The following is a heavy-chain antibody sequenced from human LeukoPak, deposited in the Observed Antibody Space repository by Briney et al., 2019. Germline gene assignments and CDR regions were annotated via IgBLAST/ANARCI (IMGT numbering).Heavy chain of an antibody. Sequence: GGSLRLSCAASGFTFSSYAMHWVRQAPGKGLEWVAVSYDGSNKYYADSVKGRFTISRDNSKNTLYPQMNSLRAEDTAVYYCAKLSTGQLVPKYYFDYWGQGTLVTVAS. J-gene: IGHJ4*02. CDR1: GFTFSSYA. D-gene: IGHD6-6*01. V-gene: IGHV3-30*07. CDR3: AKLSTGQLVPKYYFDY. CDR2: SYDGSNK.